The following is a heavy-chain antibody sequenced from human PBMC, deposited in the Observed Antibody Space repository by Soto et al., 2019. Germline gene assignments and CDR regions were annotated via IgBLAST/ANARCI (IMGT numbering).Heavy chain of an antibody. Sequence: TSETLSPTCAVSGGSISSGGYSWSWIRQPPGKGLEWIGYIYHSGSTYYNPSLKSRVTISVDRSKNQFSLKLSSVTAADTAVYYRARVPGPWGQGTLVTVSS. CDR3: ARVPGP. CDR2: IYHSGST. V-gene: IGHV4-30-2*01. J-gene: IGHJ5*02. CDR1: GGSISSGGYS.